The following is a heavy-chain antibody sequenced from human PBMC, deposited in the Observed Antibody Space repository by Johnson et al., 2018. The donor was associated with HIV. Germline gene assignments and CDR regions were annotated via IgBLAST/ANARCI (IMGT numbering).Heavy chain of an antibody. CDR1: GFTFSDHY. J-gene: IGHJ3*02. CDR3: ARDSNRYASDI. D-gene: IGHD2-8*01. Sequence: MMLVESGGGVVRPGGSLRLSCAASGFTFSDHYMSWIRQAPGKGLEWVSVIYSGGSTYYADSVKGRFTISRDNSKNTLYLQMNSLRAEDTAVYYCARDSNRYASDIWGRGTMVTVSS. V-gene: IGHV3-66*01. CDR2: IYSGGST.